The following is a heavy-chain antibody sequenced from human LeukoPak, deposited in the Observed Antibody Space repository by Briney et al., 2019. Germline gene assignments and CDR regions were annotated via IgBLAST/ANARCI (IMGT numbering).Heavy chain of an antibody. CDR1: GGTFITDG. CDR3: ATTSVRDGFNYFDY. CDR2: SVPMFGIA. J-gene: IGHJ4*02. D-gene: IGHD5-24*01. Sequence: SAKVSRKASGGTFITDGVNWVPQAPGQGVQRKGGSVPMFGIANYEQKFEGRVSITTDESSTTAYMELSSLRSEDTAFYYCATTSVRDGFNYFDYWGQGTLVPVSS. V-gene: IGHV1-69*05.